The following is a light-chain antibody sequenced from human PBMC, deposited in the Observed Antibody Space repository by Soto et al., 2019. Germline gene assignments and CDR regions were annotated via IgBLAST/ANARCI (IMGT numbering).Light chain of an antibody. CDR1: QSVSSSY. CDR2: GAS. CDR3: QQYCSSLT. V-gene: IGKV3-20*01. Sequence: EIVLTQSPGTLSLSPGERATLSCRASQSVSSSYLAWYQQEPGQAPRLLIYGASSRATGIPDRFSGSGSGTDFTLTISRLEPEDFAVYYCQQYCSSLTFGGGTKVDIK. J-gene: IGKJ4*01.